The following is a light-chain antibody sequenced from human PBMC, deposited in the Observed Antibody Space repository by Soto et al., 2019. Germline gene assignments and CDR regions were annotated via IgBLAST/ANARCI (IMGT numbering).Light chain of an antibody. CDR1: QSVSNNY. Sequence: EIVLTQSPGTLSLSPWERATLSCRASQSVSNNYLAWYQQKPGQAPRLLIHGASTRATGFPARFSGSGSGTDFTLTISRLEPEDFAVYYCQQYGSSGTFGQGTKVDIK. V-gene: IGKV3-20*01. CDR3: QQYGSSGT. J-gene: IGKJ1*01. CDR2: GAS.